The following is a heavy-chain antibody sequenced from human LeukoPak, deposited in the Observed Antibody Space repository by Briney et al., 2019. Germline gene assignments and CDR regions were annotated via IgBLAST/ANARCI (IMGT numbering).Heavy chain of an antibody. D-gene: IGHD3-10*01. Sequence: GGSLRLSCAASGFTFSSYSMNWVRQAPGKGLEWGSSISSSSSYIYYADSVKGRFTISRDNAKNSLYLQMNSLRAEDTAVYYCAKSMVRGVITRFDYWGQGTLVTVSS. V-gene: IGHV3-21*01. CDR2: ISSSSSYI. J-gene: IGHJ4*02. CDR3: AKSMVRGVITRFDY. CDR1: GFTFSSYS.